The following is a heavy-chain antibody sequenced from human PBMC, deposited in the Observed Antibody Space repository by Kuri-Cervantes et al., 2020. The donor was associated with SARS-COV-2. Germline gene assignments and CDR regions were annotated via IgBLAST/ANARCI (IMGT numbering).Heavy chain of an antibody. J-gene: IGHJ3*02. V-gene: IGHV2-70*04. Sequence: SGPTLVKPTQTLTLTCTFSGFSLSTSGMRVSWIRQPPEKALEWLARIDWDDDRFYSTSLKTRLTISKDTSKNQVVLTMTNMDPVDTATYYCARGSGSTFDAFDIWGQGTMVTVSS. CDR2: IDWDDDR. D-gene: IGHD3-3*01. CDR3: ARGSGSTFDAFDI. CDR1: GFSLSTSGMR.